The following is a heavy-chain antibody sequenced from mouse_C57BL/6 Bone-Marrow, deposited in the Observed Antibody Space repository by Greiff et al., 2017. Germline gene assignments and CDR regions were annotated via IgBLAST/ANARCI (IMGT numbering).Heavy chain of an antibody. CDR2: ISPGSGST. V-gene: IGHV1-55*01. CDR3: ARRDCSSPSYYFDY. CDR1: GYTFTSYW. J-gene: IGHJ2*01. Sequence: QVQLQQPGAELVKPGASVKMSCKASGYTFTSYWITWVKQRPGQGLEWIGDISPGSGSTNYNEKFKSKATLTVDTSSSTAYMQLSSLTSEDSAVYYCARRDCSSPSYYFDYWGQGTTLTVSS. D-gene: IGHD1-1*01.